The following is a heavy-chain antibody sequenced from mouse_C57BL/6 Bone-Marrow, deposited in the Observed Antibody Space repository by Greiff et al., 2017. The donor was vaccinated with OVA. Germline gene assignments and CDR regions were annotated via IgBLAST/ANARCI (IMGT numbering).Heavy chain of an antibody. CDR1: GYAFSSSW. Sequence: QVQLQQSGPELVKPGASVKISCKASGYAFSSSWMNWVKQRPGKGLEWIGRIYPGDGDTNYNGKFKGKATLTADKSSSTAYMQLSSLTSEDSAVYFCARSRGAWFAYWGQGTLVTVSA. J-gene: IGHJ3*01. CDR2: IYPGDGDT. CDR3: ARSRGAWFAY. V-gene: IGHV1-82*01.